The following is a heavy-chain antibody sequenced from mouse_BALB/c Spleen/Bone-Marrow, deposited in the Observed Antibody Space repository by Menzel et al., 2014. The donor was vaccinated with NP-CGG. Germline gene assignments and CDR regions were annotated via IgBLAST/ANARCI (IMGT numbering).Heavy chain of an antibody. CDR2: IHYNGNT. CDR1: GYSITSGYS. CDR3: SRFYGSYRY. V-gene: IGHV3-1*02. Sequence: VTLQESEPALVRPSQSLSLTCTVTGYSITSGYSWHWIRQFPGNKLEWLGYIHYNGNTDYNPSIRSRISITRDTSKNQFFLQFNSVTTEDPATYYRSRFYGSYRYWGQGTPLTVSS. D-gene: IGHD1-1*02. J-gene: IGHJ2*01.